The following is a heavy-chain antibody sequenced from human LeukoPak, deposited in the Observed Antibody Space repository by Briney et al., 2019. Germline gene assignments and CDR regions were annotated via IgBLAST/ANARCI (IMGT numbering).Heavy chain of an antibody. J-gene: IGHJ6*02. V-gene: IGHV1-69*04. CDR1: GGTFSSYA. Sequence: SVKVSCKASGGTFSSYAISWVRQAPGQGLEWIGRIIPILGIANYAQKFQGRVTITADKSTSTAYMELSSLRSEDTAVYYCARVRYYYDSSGSRYYYYYYGMDVWGQGTTVTVSS. D-gene: IGHD3-22*01. CDR2: IIPILGIA. CDR3: ARVRYYYDSSGSRYYYYYYGMDV.